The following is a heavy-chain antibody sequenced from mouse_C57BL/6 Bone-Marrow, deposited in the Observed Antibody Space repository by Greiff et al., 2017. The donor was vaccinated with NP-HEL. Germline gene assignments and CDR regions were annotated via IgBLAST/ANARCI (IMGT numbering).Heavy chain of an antibody. D-gene: IGHD1-1*01. CDR1: GYSFTDYN. CDR2: INPNYGTT. J-gene: IGHJ1*03. CDR3: AREEPHYYGSRDWYFDV. V-gene: IGHV1-39*01. Sequence: LPPPHSGPELVKPGASVKISCKASGYSFTDYNMNWVKQSNGKSLEWIGVINPNYGTTSYNQKFKGKATLTVDQSSSTAYMQLNSLTSEDSAVYYCAREEPHYYGSRDWYFDVWGTGTTVTVSS.